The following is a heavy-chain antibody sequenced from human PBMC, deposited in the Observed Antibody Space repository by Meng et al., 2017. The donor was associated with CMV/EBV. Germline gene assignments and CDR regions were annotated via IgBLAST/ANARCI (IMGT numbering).Heavy chain of an antibody. CDR3: ARYLGGDPYYYGMDV. Sequence: GESLKISCAASGFTFSSYSMNLVRQAPGKGLEWVSGINWNGGSTGYADSVKGRFTISRDNAKKSLYLQMNSLRAEDTALYYCARYLGGDPYYYGMDVWGQGTTVTVSS. D-gene: IGHD3-16*01. CDR1: GFTFSSYS. J-gene: IGHJ6*02. CDR2: INWNGGST. V-gene: IGHV3-20*04.